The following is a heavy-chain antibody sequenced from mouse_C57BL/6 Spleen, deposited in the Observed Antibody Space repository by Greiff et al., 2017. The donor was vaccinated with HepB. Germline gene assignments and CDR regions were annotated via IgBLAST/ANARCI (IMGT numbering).Heavy chain of an antibody. Sequence: QVQLKQSGAELVMPGASVKLSCKASGYTFTSYWMHWVKQRPGQGLEWIGEIDPSDSYTNYNQKFKGKSTLTVDKSSSTAYMQLSSLTSEDSAVYYCARGGYYPYYYAMDYWGQGTSVTVSS. J-gene: IGHJ4*01. CDR3: ARGGYYPYYYAMDY. CDR2: IDPSDSYT. V-gene: IGHV1-69*01. D-gene: IGHD2-3*01. CDR1: GYTFTSYW.